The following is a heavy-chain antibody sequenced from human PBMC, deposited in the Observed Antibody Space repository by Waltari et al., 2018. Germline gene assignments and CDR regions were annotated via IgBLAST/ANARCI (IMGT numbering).Heavy chain of an antibody. Sequence: QVQLQESGPGLVKPSETLSLTCTVSGGSISSYYWSWIRQPPGKGLEWIGYMYYSGSTNCNPSLKSRVTISVDTSKNQFSLKLSSVTAADTAVYYCAGVGIAVPENYFDYWGQGTLVTVSS. D-gene: IGHD6-19*01. J-gene: IGHJ4*02. CDR3: AGVGIAVPENYFDY. CDR1: GGSISSYY. CDR2: MYYSGST. V-gene: IGHV4-59*01.